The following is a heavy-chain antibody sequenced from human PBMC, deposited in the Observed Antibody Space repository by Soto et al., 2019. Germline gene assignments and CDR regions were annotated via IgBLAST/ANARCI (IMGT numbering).Heavy chain of an antibody. Sequence: ASVKVSCKASGYTFTSFDINWVRQADGQGLEWMGRMSPNSGNTAYAQKFQGRVIMTRNTSVSTAYMELSGLRSEDTAVYYCSRGLISPRYLGYSYYMDVWGKGTTVSVCS. D-gene: IGHD1-26*01. J-gene: IGHJ6*03. CDR3: SRGLISPRYLGYSYYMDV. V-gene: IGHV1-8*01. CDR1: GYTFTSFD. CDR2: MSPNSGNT.